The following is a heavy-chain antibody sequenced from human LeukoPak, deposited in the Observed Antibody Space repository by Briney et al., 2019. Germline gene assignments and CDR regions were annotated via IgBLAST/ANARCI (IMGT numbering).Heavy chain of an antibody. CDR3: ARIEGYCSSTSCYSSWFDP. CDR2: IYYIGST. Sequence: SETLSLTCTVSGGSISSYYWSWIRQPPGKGLEWIGYIYYIGSTNYNPSLKSRVTISVDTSKNQFSLKLSSVTAADTAVYYCARIEGYCSSTSCYSSWFDPWGQGTLVTVSS. V-gene: IGHV4-59*08. CDR1: GGSISSYY. J-gene: IGHJ5*02. D-gene: IGHD2-2*02.